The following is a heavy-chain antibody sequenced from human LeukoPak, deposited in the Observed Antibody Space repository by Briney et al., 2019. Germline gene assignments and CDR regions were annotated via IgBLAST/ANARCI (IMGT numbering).Heavy chain of an antibody. V-gene: IGHV4-4*07. CDR2: LYISGSVKQNP. D-gene: IGHD6-13*01. J-gene: IGHJ5*02. Sequence: SETLSLTCTVSGGSISYYYWSWIRQPAGKGLEWIGRLYISGSVKQNPSYNPSLKSRVTISVDASKNQFSLKLSSVTAADTAVYYCAIGSRAGPAFRAAAGKGWFDPWGQGTLVTVSS. CDR3: AIGSRAGPAFRAAAGKGWFDP. CDR1: GGSISYYY.